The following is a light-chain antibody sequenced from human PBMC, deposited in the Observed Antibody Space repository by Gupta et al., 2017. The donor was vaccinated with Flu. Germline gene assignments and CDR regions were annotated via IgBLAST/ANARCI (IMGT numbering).Light chain of an antibody. CDR1: SSNIGSNT. Sequence: QSVLTHPPSASGTPGQRVTISCSGSSSNIGSNTVNWYQQLPGTAPKLLIYSNTQRPSGVPDRFSGSKSGASASLAISGLQSEDEADYYCAAWDDSLNGRVFGGGTKLTVL. CDR3: AAWDDSLNGRV. V-gene: IGLV1-44*01. CDR2: SNT. J-gene: IGLJ3*02.